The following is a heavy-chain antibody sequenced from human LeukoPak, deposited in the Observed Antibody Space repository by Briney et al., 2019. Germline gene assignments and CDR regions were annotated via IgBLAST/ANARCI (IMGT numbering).Heavy chain of an antibody. CDR1: GGSISSSSYY. CDR3: ARGRFSGWYLYYLDY. D-gene: IGHD6-19*01. Sequence: PSETLSLTCTVSGGSISSSSYYWGWIRQPPGKGLEWIGSIYYSGSTNYNPSLKSRVTISVDTSKNQFSLKLSSVTAADTAVYYCARGRFSGWYLYYLDYWGQGTLVTVSS. V-gene: IGHV4-39*07. CDR2: IYYSGST. J-gene: IGHJ4*02.